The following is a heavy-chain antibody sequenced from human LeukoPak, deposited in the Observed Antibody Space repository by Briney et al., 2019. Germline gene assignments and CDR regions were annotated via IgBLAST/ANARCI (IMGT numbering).Heavy chain of an antibody. D-gene: IGHD3-9*01. CDR3: ARAAVTGYSTDPGAFDI. CDR1: GGSISSYY. J-gene: IGHJ3*02. V-gene: IGHV4-59*01. Sequence: SETLSLTCTVSGGSISSYYWSWIRQPPGKGLEWIGYIYYSGSTNYNPSLKSRVTISVDTSKNQFSLKLSSVTAADTAVYYCARAAVTGYSTDPGAFDIWGQGIMVTVSS. CDR2: IYYSGST.